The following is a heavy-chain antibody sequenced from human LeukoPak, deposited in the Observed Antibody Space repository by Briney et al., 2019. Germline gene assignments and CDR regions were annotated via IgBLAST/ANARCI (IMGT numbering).Heavy chain of an antibody. CDR1: GFTFSRYW. Sequence: PGGSLRLSCAAFGFTFSRYWMHWVRQAPGKGLVWVSCIKSDGSSTSIADSAKGRFTISRDNAKNTLYLQMNSLRAEDTAVYYCATFTERENYHYTANLWGQGTLVIVSS. D-gene: IGHD3-16*02. CDR2: IKSDGSST. V-gene: IGHV3-74*01. J-gene: IGHJ4*02. CDR3: ATFTERENYHYTANL.